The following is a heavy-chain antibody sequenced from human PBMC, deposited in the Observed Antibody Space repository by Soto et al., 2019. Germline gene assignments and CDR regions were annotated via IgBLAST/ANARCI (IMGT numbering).Heavy chain of an antibody. J-gene: IGHJ3*02. CDR3: ARSLGSVVVPAALGPGAFDI. Sequence: RSSAQHETRKRLERMGWISDYNGNTNYAQKLQGRVTMTTDTSTSTAYMELRSLRSDDTAVYYCARSLGSVVVPAALGPGAFDIWGQGTMVTVSS. D-gene: IGHD2-2*01. CDR2: ISDYNGNT. V-gene: IGHV1-18*01.